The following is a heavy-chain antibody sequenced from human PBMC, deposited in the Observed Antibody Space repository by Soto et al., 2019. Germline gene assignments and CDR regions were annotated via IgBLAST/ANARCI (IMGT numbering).Heavy chain of an antibody. CDR3: AHRTHLGAVDD. CDR1: GFSLNTGGVG. Sequence: QITLRESGPTLVKPTQTLTLTCIFSGFSLNTGGVGVGWIRQPPGKALEWLALIYWDDDKHYNPSLKSRLTITKDASKIQVVLTMTNMDPVDTATYCCAHRTHLGAVDDWGQGTMVTVSS. J-gene: IGHJ4*02. D-gene: IGHD7-27*01. V-gene: IGHV2-5*02. CDR2: IYWDDDK.